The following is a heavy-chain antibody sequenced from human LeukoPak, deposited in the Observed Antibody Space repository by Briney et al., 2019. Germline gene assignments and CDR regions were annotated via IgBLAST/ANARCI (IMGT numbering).Heavy chain of an antibody. J-gene: IGHJ4*02. V-gene: IGHV3-74*01. CDR3: ARALPGGDYYDSSGYYPTPDY. D-gene: IGHD3-22*01. Sequence: GGSLRLSCAASGFTFSSYWMHWVRQAPGKGLVWVSRINTDGSSTSYADSVKGRFTISRDNSKNTLYLQMNSLRAEDTAVYYCARALPGGDYYDSSGYYPTPDYWGQGTLVTVSS. CDR2: INTDGSST. CDR1: GFTFSSYW.